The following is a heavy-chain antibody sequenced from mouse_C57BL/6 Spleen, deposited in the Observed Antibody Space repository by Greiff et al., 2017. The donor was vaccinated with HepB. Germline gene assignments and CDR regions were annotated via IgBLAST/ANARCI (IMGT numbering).Heavy chain of an antibody. CDR3: ARWDGYFYFDY. CDR2: IRNKANGYTT. CDR1: GFTFTDYY. Sequence: EVKLVESGGGLVQPGGSLSLSCAASGFTFTDYYMSWVRQPPGKALEWLGFIRNKANGYTTEYSASVKGRFTISRDNSQSILYLQMNALRAEDSATYYCARWDGYFYFDYWGQGTTLTVSS. D-gene: IGHD2-3*01. J-gene: IGHJ2*01. V-gene: IGHV7-3*01.